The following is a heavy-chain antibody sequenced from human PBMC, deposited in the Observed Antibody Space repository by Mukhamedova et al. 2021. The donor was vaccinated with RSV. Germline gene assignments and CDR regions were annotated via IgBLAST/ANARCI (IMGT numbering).Heavy chain of an antibody. CDR2: SSG. J-gene: IGHJ4*02. D-gene: IGHD1-26*01. Sequence: SSGINAEYMGGRFTISRDNSKNSLFLQMNSLRADDTAVYYCATHGGSYSDFYYWGQGTLVTVSS. CDR3: ATHGGSYSDFYY. V-gene: IGHV3-30-3*01.